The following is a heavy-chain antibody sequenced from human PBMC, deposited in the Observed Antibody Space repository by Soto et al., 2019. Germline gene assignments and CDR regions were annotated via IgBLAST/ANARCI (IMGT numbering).Heavy chain of an antibody. V-gene: IGHV3-30*04. CDR1: GLTFSTSI. J-gene: IGHJ3*01. CDR2: MSDNGITQ. Sequence: VQLVESGGGVVQPGTSLRLSCAASGLTFSTSIIHWVRQAPGKGLEWVAVMSDNGITQFYADSVRGRFTASRDNSKATTYLLMNSLRAEDTALYYCARRYCRSERCGGNDGFDDWGQGTMVTVSS. CDR3: ARRYCRSERCGGNDGFDD. D-gene: IGHD2-15*01.